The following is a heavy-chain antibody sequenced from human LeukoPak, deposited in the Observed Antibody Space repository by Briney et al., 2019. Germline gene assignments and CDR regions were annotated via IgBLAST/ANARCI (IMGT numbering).Heavy chain of an antibody. V-gene: IGHV1-18*01. D-gene: IGHD5-24*01. CDR3: ARGLQETLAWLKALSTFDI. CDR1: GYTFTSYG. Sequence: ASVKVTCKASGYTFTSYGISWVRQAPGQGLEWMGWISAYNGNTNYAQKLQGRVTMSTDTSTSTGYMELRSLRSDDTAVYYCARGLQETLAWLKALSTFDIWGQGTMVTVSS. J-gene: IGHJ3*02. CDR2: ISAYNGNT.